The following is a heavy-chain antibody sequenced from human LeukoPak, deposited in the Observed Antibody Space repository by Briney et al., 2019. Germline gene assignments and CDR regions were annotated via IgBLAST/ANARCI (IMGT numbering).Heavy chain of an antibody. CDR1: GFTFSDYW. CDR2: INQAGSEK. Sequence: PGGSLRLSCVASGFTFSDYWMTWVRQAPGKGPEWVAKINQAGSEKSYLESVKGRFTISRDNAKNSLYLQMNSLRAEDTAVYYCARDQNYYDATGEGYFQHWGQGTLVTVSS. J-gene: IGHJ1*01. CDR3: ARDQNYYDATGEGYFQH. D-gene: IGHD3-22*01. V-gene: IGHV3-7*01.